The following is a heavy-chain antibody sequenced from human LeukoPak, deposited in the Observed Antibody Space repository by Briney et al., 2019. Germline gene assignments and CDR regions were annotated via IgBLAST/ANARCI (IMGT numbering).Heavy chain of an antibody. CDR1: GFTFSSYG. V-gene: IGHV3-30*02. CDR2: IRYDGSNK. D-gene: IGHD6-13*01. CDR3: AKDNQQLTQH. J-gene: IGHJ1*01. Sequence: PGGSLRLSCAASGFTFSSYGMHWVRQAPGKGLEWVAFIRYDGSNKYYADSVKGRFTISRDNSKDTLYLQMNSLRAEDTAVYYCAKDNQQLTQHWGQGTLVTVSS.